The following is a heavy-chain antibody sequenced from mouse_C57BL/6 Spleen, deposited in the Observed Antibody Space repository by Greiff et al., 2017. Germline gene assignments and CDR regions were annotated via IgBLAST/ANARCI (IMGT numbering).Heavy chain of an antibody. CDR3: ASYGYDPWFAY. D-gene: IGHD2-2*01. Sequence: EVQRVESGGGLVKPGGSLKLSCAASGFTFSDYGMHWVRQAPEKGLEWVAYISSGSSTIYYADTVKGRFTISRDNAKNTLFLQMNSLSSEDTALYFCASYGYDPWFAYWGQGTLVTVSA. V-gene: IGHV5-17*01. CDR1: GFTFSDYG. J-gene: IGHJ3*01. CDR2: ISSGSSTI.